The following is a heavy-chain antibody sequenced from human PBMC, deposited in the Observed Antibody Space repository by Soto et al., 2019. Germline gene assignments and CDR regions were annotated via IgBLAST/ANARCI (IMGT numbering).Heavy chain of an antibody. J-gene: IGHJ4*02. V-gene: IGHV3-64D*06. CDR1: GFTFSSYA. D-gene: IGHD3-22*01. Sequence: GGSLRLSCAASGFTFSSYAMHWVRQAPGKGLEYVSSISTNGGSTHYADSVKGRFTISRDNSKNTQYLQMSSLRADDTAVYYCVKGEYYYDSSGYYPFDYWGQGTPVTVSS. CDR3: VKGEYYYDSSGYYPFDY. CDR2: ISTNGGST.